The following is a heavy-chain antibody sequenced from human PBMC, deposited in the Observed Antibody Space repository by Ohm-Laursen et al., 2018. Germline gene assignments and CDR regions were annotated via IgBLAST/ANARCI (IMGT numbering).Heavy chain of an antibody. V-gene: IGHV1-69*13. CDR3: AAARSGSYLGNY. CDR2: IIPIFGTA. Sequence: SVKVSCKASGGTFSSYAISWVRQAPGQGLEWMGGIIPIFGTANYAQKFQGRVTITADESTSTAYMELSSLRSEDTAVYYCAAARSGSYLGNYWGQGTLVTVSS. J-gene: IGHJ4*02. D-gene: IGHD1-26*01. CDR1: GGTFSSYA.